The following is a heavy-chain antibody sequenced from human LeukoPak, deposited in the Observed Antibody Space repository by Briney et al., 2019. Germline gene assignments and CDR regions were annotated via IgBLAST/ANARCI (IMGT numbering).Heavy chain of an antibody. Sequence: GGSLRLSCAASGFTFSSHWMHWVRQAPGKGLVWVSRINGAGSSTSYADSVKGRFTVSRDNAKNTLNLQMNSLRAEDAAVYYCARDLFFSDAGYSSGWRAEYFHHWGQGTLVTVSS. CDR1: GFTFSSHW. D-gene: IGHD6-19*01. CDR2: INGAGSST. V-gene: IGHV3-74*01. J-gene: IGHJ1*01. CDR3: ARDLFFSDAGYSSGWRAEYFHH.